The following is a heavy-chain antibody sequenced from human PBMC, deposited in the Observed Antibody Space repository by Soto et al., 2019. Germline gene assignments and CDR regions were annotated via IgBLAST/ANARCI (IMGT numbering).Heavy chain of an antibody. Sequence: GGSLRLSCAASGFTFSNYWMHWVRQAPGKGLVWVSRINSDGSSTSYADSVKGRFTISRDNAKNTLYLQMNSLRVEDTAVYYCAGFWSGHFDHWGQGTLVTVSS. V-gene: IGHV3-74*01. CDR2: INSDGSST. CDR1: GFTFSNYW. CDR3: AGFWSGHFDH. J-gene: IGHJ4*02. D-gene: IGHD3-3*01.